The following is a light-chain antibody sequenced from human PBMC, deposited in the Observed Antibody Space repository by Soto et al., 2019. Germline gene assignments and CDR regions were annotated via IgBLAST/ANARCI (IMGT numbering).Light chain of an antibody. CDR1: CSDVGSYSS. CDR2: DIT. Sequence: QSALTQPASVSGSPGQSITISCTGTCSDVGSYSSVSWYQQYPGNAPRLMIYDITYRPSGVSDRFSGSKSGNTASLTISGLLAEDEADYSCSCSSNTIDTTVFGGRTKLTVL. V-gene: IGLV2-14*03. CDR3: SCSSNTIDTTV. J-gene: IGLJ3*02.